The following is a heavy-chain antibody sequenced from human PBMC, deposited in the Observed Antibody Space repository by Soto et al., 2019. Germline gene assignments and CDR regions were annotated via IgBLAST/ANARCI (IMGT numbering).Heavy chain of an antibody. Sequence: QVQLVESGGGVVQPGRSLRVSCAASGFSFISHGMHWVRQAPGKGLEWVAVIWHDGIKKYYADSVKGRFTISRDNSKNTLYLQMNSLRAEDTAVYYCASIAVANWYFDLWGRGTLVTVSS. J-gene: IGHJ2*01. CDR1: GFSFISHG. D-gene: IGHD6-19*01. CDR3: ASIAVANWYFDL. V-gene: IGHV3-33*01. CDR2: IWHDGIKK.